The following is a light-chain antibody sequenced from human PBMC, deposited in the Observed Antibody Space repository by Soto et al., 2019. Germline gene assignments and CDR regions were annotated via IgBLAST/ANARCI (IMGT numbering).Light chain of an antibody. J-gene: IGKJ5*01. V-gene: IGKV3-15*01. CDR2: GAS. Sequence: EIVMTQSPATLSLSPGERATLSCRASQSISSNLAWYQQKPGQAPRLLIYGASTRATGVPARFSGTGSETDFTLTISGLQSEDSAVYFCQQYNNWPFSFGQGTRLEI. CDR3: QQYNNWPFS. CDR1: QSISSN.